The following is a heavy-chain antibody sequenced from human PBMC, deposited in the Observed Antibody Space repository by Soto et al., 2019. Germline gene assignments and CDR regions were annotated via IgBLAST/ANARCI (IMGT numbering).Heavy chain of an antibody. Sequence: SVEVSCKASGGTFSSYAISWVRRAPGQGLEWMGGIIPIFGTANYAQKFQGRVTITADESTSTAYMELSSLRSEDTAVYYCASGYCGGDCYSYYYYGMDVWGEGAKVTVSS. CDR1: GGTFSSYA. D-gene: IGHD2-21*02. CDR2: IIPIFGTA. V-gene: IGHV1-69*13. J-gene: IGHJ6*04. CDR3: ASGYCGGDCYSYYYYGMDV.